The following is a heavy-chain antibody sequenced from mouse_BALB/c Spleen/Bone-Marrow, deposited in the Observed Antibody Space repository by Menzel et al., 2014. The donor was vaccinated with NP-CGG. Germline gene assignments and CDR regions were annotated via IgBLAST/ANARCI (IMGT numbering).Heavy chain of an antibody. J-gene: IGHJ4*01. D-gene: IGHD2-1*01. V-gene: IGHV5-6-4*01. CDR1: GFTFSSYT. Sequence: EVQGVESGGGLVKPGGSLKLSCAASGFTFSSYTMSWVRQTPEKRLEWVATISSGGSYTYYPDSVKGRFTISRDYAKNTLYLQMSSLKSEDTAKYYCTRDGKGNYDYAMDYWGQGTPVTVSS. CDR3: TRDGKGNYDYAMDY. CDR2: ISSGGSYT.